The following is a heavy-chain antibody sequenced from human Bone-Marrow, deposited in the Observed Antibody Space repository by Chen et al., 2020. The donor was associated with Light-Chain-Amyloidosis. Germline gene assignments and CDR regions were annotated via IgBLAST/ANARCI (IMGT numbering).Heavy chain of an antibody. Sequence: QVQLVESGGGVVQPGRSLSPSCAASGFTFSSYGMHWVRQAPGKGLEWVAVIWYDGSNKYYADSVKGRFTISRDNSKNTLYLQMNSLRAEDTAVYYCARDRVVRFLGPGFDIWGQGTMVTVSS. CDR2: IWYDGSNK. CDR1: GFTFSSYG. CDR3: ARDRVVRFLGPGFDI. J-gene: IGHJ3*02. D-gene: IGHD3-3*01. V-gene: IGHV3-33*01.